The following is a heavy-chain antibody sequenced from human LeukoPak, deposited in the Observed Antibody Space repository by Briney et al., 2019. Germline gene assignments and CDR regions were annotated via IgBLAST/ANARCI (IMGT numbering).Heavy chain of an antibody. J-gene: IGHJ4*02. CDR1: GFTINYNY. CDR3: ARGYPTGGGPVSY. CDR2: IFGDGTT. Sequence: GGSLRLSCAASGFTINYNYMTWVRQAPGKGLECVSLIFGDGTTSYADSVKGRFIISRDNSRKTLYLQMNTLRVDDTAVYYCARGYPTGGGPVSYWGQGTLVTVSS. D-gene: IGHD2-8*02. V-gene: IGHV3-53*03.